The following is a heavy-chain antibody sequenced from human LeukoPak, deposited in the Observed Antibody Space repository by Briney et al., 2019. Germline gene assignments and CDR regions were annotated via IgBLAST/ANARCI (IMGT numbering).Heavy chain of an antibody. CDR1: GGSISSSN. J-gene: IGHJ4*02. CDR3: AKRDYYSSDPFDY. V-gene: IGHV3-23*01. D-gene: IGHD3-10*01. CDR2: ISGSGDST. Sequence: PSGTLSLTCAVSGGSISSSNWWSWVRQAPGKGLEWVSFISGSGDSTNYADSVKGRFTISRDNSKNTLYLQMNSLRVEDTAIYYCAKRDYYSSDPFDYWGQGDLVTVSS.